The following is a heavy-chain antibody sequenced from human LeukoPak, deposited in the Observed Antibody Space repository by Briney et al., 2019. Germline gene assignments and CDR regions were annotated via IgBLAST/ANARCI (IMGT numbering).Heavy chain of an antibody. Sequence: GGSLRPSCSASGFTFSSLGMHRVRQAPGKGLEHVSTIGSDGDSTYYADSVKDRFTISRDNSKNALYLQMTSLRPEDSAVYYCVSPVFINYWGQGTLVTVSS. CDR1: GFTFSSLG. CDR2: IGSDGDST. J-gene: IGHJ4*01. V-gene: IGHV3-64D*06. CDR3: VSPVFINY. D-gene: IGHD1-14*01.